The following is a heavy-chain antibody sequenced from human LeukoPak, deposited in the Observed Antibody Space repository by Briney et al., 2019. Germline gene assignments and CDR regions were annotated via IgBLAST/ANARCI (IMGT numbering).Heavy chain of an antibody. J-gene: IGHJ4*02. D-gene: IGHD4-17*01. Sequence: PGGSLRLSCAASGFTFSSYAMSWVRQAPGKGLEWVSAISGGGGSTYYADSVNGRFTISRDNSKHTLYLQMNTLRAEDTAVYYCAKVQLDYGDYFDYWGQGTLVTVSS. CDR3: AKVQLDYGDYFDY. CDR2: ISGGGGST. CDR1: GFTFSSYA. V-gene: IGHV3-23*01.